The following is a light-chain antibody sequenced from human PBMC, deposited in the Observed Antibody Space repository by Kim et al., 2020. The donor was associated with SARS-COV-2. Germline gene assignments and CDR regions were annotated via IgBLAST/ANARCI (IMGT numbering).Light chain of an antibody. J-gene: IGLJ3*02. CDR3: KSRDSSGHHLV. V-gene: IGLV3-19*01. CDR2: AKD. Sequence: SSELTQDPAVSVALGQTVRITCQGDSLRIYYASWYQQKPGQAPVLVINAKDNRPSGIPDRFSGSTSGNTASLTITGAQAEDEADYYCKSRDSSGHHLVFGGGTQLTVL. CDR1: SLRIYY.